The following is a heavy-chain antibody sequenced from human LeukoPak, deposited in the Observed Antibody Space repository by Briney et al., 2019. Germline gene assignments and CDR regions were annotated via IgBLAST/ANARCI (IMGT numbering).Heavy chain of an antibody. Sequence: SETLSLTCSVSGVSISSSGYYWGWIRQPPGKGLEWIGYIYYSGSTNYNPSLKSRVTISVDTSKNQFSLKLSSVTAADTAVYYCARAPMTTVTASDYWGQGTLVTVSS. V-gene: IGHV4-61*08. D-gene: IGHD4-17*01. CDR1: GVSISSSGYY. CDR3: ARAPMTTVTASDY. J-gene: IGHJ4*02. CDR2: IYYSGST.